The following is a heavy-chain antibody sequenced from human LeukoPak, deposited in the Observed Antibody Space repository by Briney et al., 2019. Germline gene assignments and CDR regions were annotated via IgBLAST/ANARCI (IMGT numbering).Heavy chain of an antibody. CDR3: AKDLSSSWEYYYYYYGMDV. V-gene: IGHV3-30*18. Sequence: GGSLRLSCAASGFTFSSYGMHWVRQAPGKGLEWVAVISYDGSNKYYADSVKGRFTIPRDNSKNTLYLQMNSLRAEDAAVYYCAKDLSSSWEYYYYYYGMDVWGQGTTVTVSS. J-gene: IGHJ6*02. CDR2: ISYDGSNK. D-gene: IGHD6-13*01. CDR1: GFTFSSYG.